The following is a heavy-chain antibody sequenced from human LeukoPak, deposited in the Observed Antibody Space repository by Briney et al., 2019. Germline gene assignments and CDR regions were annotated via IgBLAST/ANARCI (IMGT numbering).Heavy chain of an antibody. CDR2: ISYDGSNK. Sequence: GGSLRLSCAASGFTFSSYGMHWVRQAPGKGLEWVAVISYDGSNKYYADSVKGRFTISRDNSKNTLYLQMNSLRAEDTAVYYCAKGSYMGENWFDPWGQGTLVTVSS. D-gene: IGHD3-16*01. CDR1: GFTFSSYG. CDR3: AKGSYMGENWFDP. J-gene: IGHJ5*02. V-gene: IGHV3-30*18.